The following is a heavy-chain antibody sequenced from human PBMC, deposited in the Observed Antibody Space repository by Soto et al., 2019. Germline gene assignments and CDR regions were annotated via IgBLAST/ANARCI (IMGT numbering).Heavy chain of an antibody. J-gene: IGHJ3*02. Sequence: EVQLVESGGGVVRPGGSLRLSCAASGFTFDDYGMSWVRQAPGKGLEWVSGINWNGGSTGYADSVKGRFTISRDNAKNSLYLQMNSLRAEDSALYHCARSRGGYGDYDDAFDIWGQGTMVTVSS. CDR3: ARSRGGYGDYDDAFDI. D-gene: IGHD4-17*01. CDR2: INWNGGST. V-gene: IGHV3-20*01. CDR1: GFTFDDYG.